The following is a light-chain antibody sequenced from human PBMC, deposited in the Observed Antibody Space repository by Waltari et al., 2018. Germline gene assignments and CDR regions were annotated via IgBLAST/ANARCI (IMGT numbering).Light chain of an antibody. V-gene: IGKV1-5*03. J-gene: IGKJ1*01. CDR3: QQYNSYPWT. CDR2: KAS. Sequence: DIQMTQPPSPLSAPVGDRVTITCRASQSISSWLAWYQQKPGKAPKLLTYKASSLESGVPSRFSGSGSGTEFTLTISSLQPDDFATYYCQQYNSYPWTFGQGTKVEIK. CDR1: QSISSW.